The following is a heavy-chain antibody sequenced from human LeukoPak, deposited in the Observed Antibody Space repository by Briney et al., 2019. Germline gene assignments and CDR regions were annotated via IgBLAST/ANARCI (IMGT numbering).Heavy chain of an antibody. Sequence: GGSLRLSCAASGFTFSSYEMNWVREAPGKGLEWVSYIRSSGSTIYYADSVKGRFTISRDNAKNSLYLQMNSLRAEDTAVYYCARAGYCTHGVCRGDFDYWGQGTLVTVSS. D-gene: IGHD2-8*01. V-gene: IGHV3-48*03. CDR1: GFTFSSYE. CDR2: IRSSGSTI. CDR3: ARAGYCTHGVCRGDFDY. J-gene: IGHJ4*02.